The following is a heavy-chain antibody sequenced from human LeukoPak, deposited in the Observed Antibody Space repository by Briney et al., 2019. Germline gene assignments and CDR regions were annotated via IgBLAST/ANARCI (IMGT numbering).Heavy chain of an antibody. CDR1: GYTLTELS. CDR2: IIPIFGTA. Sequence: SVKVSCKVSGYTLTELSMHWVRQAPGQGLEWMGGIIPIFGTANYAQKFQGRVTITADESTSTAYMELSSLRSEDTAVYYCAGGQLWVYDAFDIWGQGTMVTVSS. D-gene: IGHD5-18*01. CDR3: AGGQLWVYDAFDI. J-gene: IGHJ3*02. V-gene: IGHV1-69*13.